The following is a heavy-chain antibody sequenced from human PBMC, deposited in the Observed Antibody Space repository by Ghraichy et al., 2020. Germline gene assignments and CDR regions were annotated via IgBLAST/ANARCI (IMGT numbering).Heavy chain of an antibody. CDR2: IWYDGSNK. CDR3: AKDRSVYYSNFDY. V-gene: IGHV3-33*06. Sequence: GGSLRLSCAASGFTFSSYGMHWVRQAPGKGLEWVAVIWYDGSNKYYADSVKGRFTISRDNSKNTLYLQMNSLRAEDTAVYYCAKDRSVYYSNFDYWGQGTLVTVSS. CDR1: GFTFSSYG. J-gene: IGHJ4*02. D-gene: IGHD3-22*01.